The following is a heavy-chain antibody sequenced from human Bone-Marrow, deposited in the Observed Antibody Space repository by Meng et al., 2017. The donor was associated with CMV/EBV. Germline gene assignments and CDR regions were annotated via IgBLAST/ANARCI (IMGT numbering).Heavy chain of an antibody. J-gene: IGHJ4*02. V-gene: IGHV3-7*01. CDR2: IKQDGSEK. Sequence: GESLKISCAASGFTFSSYWMSWVRQAPGKGLEWVANIKQDGSEKYYVDSVKGRFTISRDNAKNTLYLQMNSLRAEDTAVYYCARAATGILFDYWGQGNLVPVSS. D-gene: IGHD1-1*01. CDR1: GFTFSSYW. CDR3: ARAATGILFDY.